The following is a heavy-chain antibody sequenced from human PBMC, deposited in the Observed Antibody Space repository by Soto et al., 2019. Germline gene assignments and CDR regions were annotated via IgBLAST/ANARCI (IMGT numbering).Heavy chain of an antibody. CDR2: INAGNGNT. CDR3: ARERYSSGWDYFDY. Sequence: GASVKVSCKASGYTFTSYAMHWVRQAPGQRLEWMGWINAGNGNTKYSQKFQGRVTITRDTSASTAYMELSSLRSEDTAAYYCARERYSSGWDYFDYWGQGTLVTVSS. J-gene: IGHJ4*02. V-gene: IGHV1-3*01. D-gene: IGHD6-19*01. CDR1: GYTFTSYA.